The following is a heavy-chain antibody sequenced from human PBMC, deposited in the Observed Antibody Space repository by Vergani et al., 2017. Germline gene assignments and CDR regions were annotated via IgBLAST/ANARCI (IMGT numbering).Heavy chain of an antibody. Sequence: VQLVESGGGLVQPGGSLRLSCAASGFTVSSNYMSWVRQAPGKGLEWVAVISYDGSNKYYADSVKGRFTISRDNSKNTLYLQMNSLRAEDTAVYYCAREAEALDYWGQGTLVTVSS. CDR1: GFTVSSNY. CDR3: AREAEALDY. J-gene: IGHJ4*02. V-gene: IGHV3-30*03. D-gene: IGHD6-19*01. CDR2: ISYDGSNK.